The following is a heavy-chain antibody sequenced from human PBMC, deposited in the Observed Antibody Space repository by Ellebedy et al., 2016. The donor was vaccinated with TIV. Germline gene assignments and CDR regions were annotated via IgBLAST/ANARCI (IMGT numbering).Heavy chain of an antibody. V-gene: IGHV4-38-2*02. CDR3: ASALSSSSEGYFDY. CDR1: GHSISSGYY. D-gene: IGHD6-6*01. Sequence: MPSETLSLTCTVSGHSISSGYYWGWIRQPPGKGLEWIGSIYHGGSTSYNPSLKSRVTISLDPSKNQFSLKLSSVTAADTAVYYCASALSSSSEGYFDYWGQGTLVTVSS. CDR2: IYHGGST. J-gene: IGHJ4*02.